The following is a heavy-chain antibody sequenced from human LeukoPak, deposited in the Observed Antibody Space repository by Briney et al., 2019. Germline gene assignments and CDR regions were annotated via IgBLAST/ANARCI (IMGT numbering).Heavy chain of an antibody. V-gene: IGHV3-74*01. CDR3: SRSQFDY. CDR2: INGDGTIT. J-gene: IGHJ4*02. CDR1: GFTVSSNE. Sequence: PGGSLTLSCAASGFTVSSNEMSWVRQAPGKGLEWVSRINGDGTITTYADFVKGRFTISRDNAENILYLQMNSLRAEDTAIYYCSRSQFDYWGQGILVTVSS.